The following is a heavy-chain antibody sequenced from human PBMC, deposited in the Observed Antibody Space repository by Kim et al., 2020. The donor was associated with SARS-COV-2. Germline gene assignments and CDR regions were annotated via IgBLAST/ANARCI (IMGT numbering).Heavy chain of an antibody. J-gene: IGHJ6*02. Sequence: GGSLRLSCVASGFTFSSYGMHWVRQAPGKGLEWVTVIWYDGSDKYYAESVKGRLTTSRDNSKNTLYLQMNSLRAEDTAVYYCARDRRGYGGYNYGMDVWGQGTTVTVSS. CDR1: GFTFSSYG. CDR2: IWYDGSDK. D-gene: IGHD5-12*01. V-gene: IGHV3-33*01. CDR3: ARDRRGYGGYNYGMDV.